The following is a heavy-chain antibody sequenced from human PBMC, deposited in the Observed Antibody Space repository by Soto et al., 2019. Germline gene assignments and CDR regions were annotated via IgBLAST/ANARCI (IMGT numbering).Heavy chain of an antibody. V-gene: IGHV1-3*01. CDR2: INAGNGNT. Sequence: ASVKVSCKAPGYTFTSYAMHWVRQAPGQRLEWMGWINAGNGNTKYSQKFQGRVTITRDTSASTAYMELSVLRSEDTAVYYCAWLWFYGKDVWVQGTTSTVSS. CDR3: AWLWFYGKDV. J-gene: IGHJ6*02. D-gene: IGHD5-18*01. CDR1: GYTFTSYA.